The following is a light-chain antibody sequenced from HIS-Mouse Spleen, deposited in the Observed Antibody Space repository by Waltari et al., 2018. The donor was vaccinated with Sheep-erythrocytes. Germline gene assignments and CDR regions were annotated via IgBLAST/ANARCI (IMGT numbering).Light chain of an antibody. CDR2: DDS. Sequence: SYVLTQPPSVSVAPGQTARITWGGNNIGSKSVHWYQQKPVQAPVRVAYDDSDRPSGIPERFSGSNSGNTATLTISRVEAGDEADYYCQVWDSSSDPVVFGGGTKLTVL. CDR1: NIGSKS. V-gene: IGLV3-21*02. CDR3: QVWDSSSDPVV. J-gene: IGLJ2*01.